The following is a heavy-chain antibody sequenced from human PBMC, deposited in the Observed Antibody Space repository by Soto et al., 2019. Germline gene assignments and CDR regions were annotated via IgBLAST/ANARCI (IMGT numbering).Heavy chain of an antibody. D-gene: IGHD2-21*02. J-gene: IGHJ4*02. Sequence: QVQLMQSGAEVKKPGASVKVSCKASGDTFTDYYIHWVRQAPGQGLEWMGTVNPSGGHTTYAQHSLGRVTTPRDTYTSTLYMELTSLTSADPAIYYCARGGHVVVVTAALDYWGQGTLVTVSS. CDR3: ARGGHVVVVTAALDY. CDR1: GDTFTDYY. V-gene: IGHV1-46*01. CDR2: VNPSGGHT.